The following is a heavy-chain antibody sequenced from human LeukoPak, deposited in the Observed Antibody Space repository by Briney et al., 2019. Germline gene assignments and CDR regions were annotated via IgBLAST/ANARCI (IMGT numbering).Heavy chain of an antibody. Sequence: GGSLRLSCAASGFTFSSYAMSWVRQAPGQGPEWVSGISGHSDSTYHADSVKGRFTITRDNSKNTLYLQMNSLRAEDTAVYYCAGYVWGTFRYTNYWGQGTLVTVSS. CDR2: ISGHSDST. CDR3: AGYVWGTFRYTNY. D-gene: IGHD3-16*02. CDR1: GFTFSSYA. V-gene: IGHV3-23*01. J-gene: IGHJ4*02.